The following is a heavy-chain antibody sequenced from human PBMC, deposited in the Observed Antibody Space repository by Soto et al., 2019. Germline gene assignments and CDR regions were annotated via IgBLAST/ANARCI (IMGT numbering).Heavy chain of an antibody. J-gene: IGHJ4*02. CDR2: MTPNSGDT. CDR3: ARNLYNTGSFDH. Sequence: QVQLVQSGAEVKKPGASVKVSCKASGYTFTCYDINWVRQAPGQGLEWVGWMTPNSGDTGYAQTFQGRVTLTRDTSRSTAYMELSSLTSEDTAVYYCARNLYNTGSFDHWGQGTLVTVSS. D-gene: IGHD1-20*01. V-gene: IGHV1-8*02. CDR1: GYTFTCYD.